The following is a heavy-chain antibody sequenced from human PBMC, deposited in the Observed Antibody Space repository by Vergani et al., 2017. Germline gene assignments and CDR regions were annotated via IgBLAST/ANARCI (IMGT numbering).Heavy chain of an antibody. Sequence: EVQLVESGGGLVQPGGSLRLSCAASGFTFSSYDMHWVRQTTGEGLLEWVSGIGTAGDTYYPGSVKGRFTISRDNAKNSLYLQMNSLRAEDTAVYYCARGTKGTGIDVWGKGTTVTVSS. J-gene: IGHJ6*04. CDR3: ARGTKGTGIDV. D-gene: IGHD1-1*01. V-gene: IGHV3-13*01. CDR2: IGTAGDT. CDR1: GFTFSSYD.